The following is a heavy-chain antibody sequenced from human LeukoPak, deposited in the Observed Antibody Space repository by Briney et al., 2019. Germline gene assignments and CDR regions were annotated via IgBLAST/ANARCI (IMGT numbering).Heavy chain of an antibody. CDR1: GGTFSSYA. CDR2: IIPIFGTA. V-gene: IGHV1-69*13. CDR3: ARDAKKGYCSGGSCDGFDY. Sequence: VASVKVSCKASGGTFSSYAISWVRQAPGQGLEWMGGIIPIFGTANYAQKFQGRVTITADESTSTAYMELSSLRSEDTAVYYCARDAKKGYCSGGSCDGFDYWGQGTLVTVSS. D-gene: IGHD2-15*01. J-gene: IGHJ4*02.